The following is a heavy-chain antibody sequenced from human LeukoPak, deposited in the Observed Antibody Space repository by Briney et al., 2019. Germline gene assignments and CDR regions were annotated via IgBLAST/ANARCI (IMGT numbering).Heavy chain of an antibody. D-gene: IGHD5-12*01. J-gene: IGHJ3*02. CDR1: GFTFSSYA. Sequence: QPGGSLRLSCAASGFTFSSYAMHWVRQAPGKGLEYVSAISSNGGSTYYANSVKGRFTISRDNSKNTLYLQMGSLRAEDMAVYYCARDRSAEIVATKDDAFDIWGQGTMVTVSS. CDR2: ISSNGGST. V-gene: IGHV3-64*01. CDR3: ARDRSAEIVATKDDAFDI.